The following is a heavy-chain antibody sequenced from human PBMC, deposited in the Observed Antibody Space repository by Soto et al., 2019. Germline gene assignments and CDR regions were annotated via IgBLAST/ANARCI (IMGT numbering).Heavy chain of an antibody. Sequence: SETLSLTCTVSGASVVTRSHQWSWLRQPPGQGLEWIGFHSGTANLNPSLKSRLTISVDTSKNQFSMSLTSVTAADSATYYCARDYFGSLDVLGQGTTVTVSS. V-gene: IGHV4-61*01. CDR3: ARDYFGSLDV. J-gene: IGHJ6*02. D-gene: IGHD3-9*01. CDR1: GASVVTRSHQ. CDR2: HSGTA.